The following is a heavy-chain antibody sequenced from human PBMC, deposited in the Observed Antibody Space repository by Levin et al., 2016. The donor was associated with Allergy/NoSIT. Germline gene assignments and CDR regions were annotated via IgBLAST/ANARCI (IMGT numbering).Heavy chain of an antibody. CDR2: IWYDGTKK. V-gene: IGHV3-33*01. D-gene: IGHD2-2*01. Sequence: GESLKISCAASGFTFSYYGMHWVRQAPGKGLEWVAFIWYDGTKKYYGDSVKGRFTISRDNSKNTVYLQMNSLRAEDTAVYYCARDSSQLIYTDEYFQDWGQGTLVTVSS. J-gene: IGHJ1*01. CDR3: ARDSSQLIYTDEYFQD. CDR1: GFTFSYYG.